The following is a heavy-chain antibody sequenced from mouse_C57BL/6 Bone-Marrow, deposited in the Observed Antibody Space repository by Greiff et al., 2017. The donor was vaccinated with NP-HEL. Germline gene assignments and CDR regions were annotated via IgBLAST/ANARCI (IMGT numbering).Heavy chain of an antibody. CDR1: GYTFTSYW. Sequence: QVQLQQSGAELVMPGASVKLSCKASGYTFTSYWMHWVKQRPGQGLEWIGEIDPSDSYTNYNQKFKGKSTLTVDKSSSTAYMQLSSLTSEDSAVYYCAREDYYGSSYLPYWYFDVWGTGTTVTVSS. V-gene: IGHV1-69*01. CDR3: AREDYYGSSYLPYWYFDV. J-gene: IGHJ1*03. D-gene: IGHD1-1*01. CDR2: IDPSDSYT.